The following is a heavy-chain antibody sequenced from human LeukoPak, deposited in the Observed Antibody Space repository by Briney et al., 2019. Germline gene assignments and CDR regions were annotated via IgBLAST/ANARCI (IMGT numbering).Heavy chain of an antibody. CDR1: GFTFSSYA. V-gene: IGHV3-23*01. CDR2: ISGSGGST. CDR3: AKEGADYYDSSGYYPASYYYYGMDV. D-gene: IGHD3-22*01. J-gene: IGHJ6*02. Sequence: PGGSLRLSCAASGFTFSSYAMSWVRQAPGKGLEWVSAISGSGGSTYYADSVKGRFTISRDNSKNTLYLQMNSLRAEDTAVYYCAKEGADYYDSSGYYPASYYYYGMDVWGQGTTVTVSS.